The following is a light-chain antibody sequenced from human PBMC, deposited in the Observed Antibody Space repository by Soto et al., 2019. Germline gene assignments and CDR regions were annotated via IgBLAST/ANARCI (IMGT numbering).Light chain of an antibody. J-gene: IGLJ3*02. CDR2: EVS. Sequence: QSVLTQPASVSGSPGQSITISCTGTSSDVGGYNYVSWYQQRPGKAPKLIIYEVSNRPSGVSNRFSASKSGNTASLTISGLQAEDEGDYYCSSYTSISTVVFGGGTQLTVL. V-gene: IGLV2-14*01. CDR1: SSDVGGYNY. CDR3: SSYTSISTVV.